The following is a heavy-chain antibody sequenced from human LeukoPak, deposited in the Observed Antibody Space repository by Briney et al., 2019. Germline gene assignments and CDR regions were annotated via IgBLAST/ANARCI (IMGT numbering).Heavy chain of an antibody. V-gene: IGHV3-23*01. CDR3: AKDDGGYRYGYVFDY. J-gene: IGHJ4*02. CDR2: ISGSTGST. CDR1: GFTFSNYA. Sequence: PGGSLRLSCAASGFTFSNYAMGWVRQAPGKGLEWVSVISGSTGSTYYADSVKGRFTISRDNSESTLYLQMNSLRAEDTAIYYCAKDDGGYRYGYVFDYWGQGALVTVSS. D-gene: IGHD5-18*01.